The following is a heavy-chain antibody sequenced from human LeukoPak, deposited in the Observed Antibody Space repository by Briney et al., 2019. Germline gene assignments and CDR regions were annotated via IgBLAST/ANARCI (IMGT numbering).Heavy chain of an antibody. J-gene: IGHJ5*02. CDR1: GFTFRSHA. Sequence: GGSLRLSCVGSGFTFRSHAMSCVRQAPGKGLEWVSAISGSGGSTYYADSVKGRFTISRDNSKNTLYLQMNSLRGEDTAVYYSAKAMYSSSYWFDPWGQGTLVTVSS. CDR2: ISGSGGST. CDR3: AKAMYSSSYWFDP. D-gene: IGHD6-6*01. V-gene: IGHV3-23*01.